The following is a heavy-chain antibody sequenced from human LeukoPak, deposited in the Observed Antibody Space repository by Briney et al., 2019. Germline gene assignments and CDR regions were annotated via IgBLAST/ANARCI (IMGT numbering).Heavy chain of an antibody. Sequence: PSETLSLTCTVSGDSMSTSYWSWIRQPLGKGLEWIGYFYHSGTDYNPSLKSRVTISGDMSNNQFSLKFSSVTAADTAIYYWARGWRGDHFDYWGQGTLVSVSS. V-gene: IGHV4-59*01. D-gene: IGHD3-16*01. J-gene: IGHJ4*02. CDR2: FYHSGT. CDR1: GDSMSTSY. CDR3: ARGWRGDHFDY.